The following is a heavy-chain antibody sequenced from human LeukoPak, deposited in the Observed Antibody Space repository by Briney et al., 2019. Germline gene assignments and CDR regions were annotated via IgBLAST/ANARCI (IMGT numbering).Heavy chain of an antibody. D-gene: IGHD2-15*01. CDR3: ARVIGGGWYSFYYMDV. V-gene: IGHV3-23*01. J-gene: IGHJ6*03. CDR1: GFTVSSNY. CDR2: ISGSGGST. Sequence: GGSLRLSCAASGFTVSSNYMSWVRQAPGKGLEWVSAISGSGGSTYYADSVKGRFTISRDNSKNTLYLQMNSLRAEDTAVYYCARVIGGGWYSFYYMDVWGKGTTVTISS.